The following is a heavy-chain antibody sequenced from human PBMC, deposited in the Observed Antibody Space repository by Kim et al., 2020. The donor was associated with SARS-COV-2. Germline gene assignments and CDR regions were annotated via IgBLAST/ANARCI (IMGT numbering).Heavy chain of an antibody. CDR1: GFTFSSYA. J-gene: IGHJ6*04. V-gene: IGHV3-30*04. CDR2: ISHDGSKK. Sequence: GGSLRLSCAASGFTFSSYAMHWVRQAPGKGLEWVAVISHDGSKKYYVDSVKGRFTISRDNSKNTLYLQMNSLRAEDTAVYYCARESYGMDVWGEETTVTVSS. CDR3: ARESYGMDV.